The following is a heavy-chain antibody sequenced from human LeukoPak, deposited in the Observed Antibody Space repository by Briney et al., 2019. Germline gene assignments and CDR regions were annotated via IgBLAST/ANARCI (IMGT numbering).Heavy chain of an antibody. Sequence: GGSLRLSCAASGFTLTSDSMNWVRQAPGKGLEWISYISSGATTTYYADSVKGRFTISRDNAKNSLYLQMNSLRAEDTAVYYCARGMEAAASLFDYWGQGTLVTVSS. V-gene: IGHV3-48*04. J-gene: IGHJ4*02. D-gene: IGHD6-13*01. CDR1: GFTLTSDS. CDR2: ISSGATTT. CDR3: ARGMEAAASLFDY.